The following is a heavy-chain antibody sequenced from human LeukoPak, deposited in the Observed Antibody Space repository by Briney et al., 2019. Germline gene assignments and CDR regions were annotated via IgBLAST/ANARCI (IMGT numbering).Heavy chain of an antibody. CDR1: GGSISSYY. D-gene: IGHD2-2*01. CDR2: IYYSGST. J-gene: IGHJ4*02. Sequence: PSETLSLTCTVSGGSISSYYWSWIRQPPGKGLEWIGYIYYSGSTNYNPSLKSRVTMSVDTSKNQFSLKLNSVTAADTAVYYCARAGDSTSPLDYWGQGTLVTVSS. V-gene: IGHV4-59*12. CDR3: ARAGDSTSPLDY.